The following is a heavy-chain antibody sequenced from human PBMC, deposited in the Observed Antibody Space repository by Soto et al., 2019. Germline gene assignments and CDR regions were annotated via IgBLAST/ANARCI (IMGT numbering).Heavy chain of an antibody. CDR1: EFTFSSYG. V-gene: IGHV3-30*03. J-gene: IGHJ4*02. D-gene: IGHD6-13*01. CDR3: AILLAYSSSWPTSIDF. Sequence: PGGTLRLSCAAPEFTFSSYGMHWVRQAPDKGMEWVAVISYDGSNKYYADSVKGRFTISRDNSKNTLYLQMNSLRAEDTAVYYCAILLAYSSSWPTSIDFSGKGPLVTVSS. CDR2: ISYDGSNK.